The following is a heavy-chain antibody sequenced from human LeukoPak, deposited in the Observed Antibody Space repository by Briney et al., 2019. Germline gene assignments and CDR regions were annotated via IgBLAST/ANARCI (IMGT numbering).Heavy chain of an antibody. J-gene: IGHJ6*03. CDR3: ARDRSGTRLGPGHYYYYMDV. D-gene: IGHD6-13*01. CDR2: ISSGGDYK. Sequence: SGGSLRLSCAASGFTFSSFSMNWGRQAPGKGREWVSSISSGGDYKHYADSVKGRLTISRDNAKNSLFLQMNSLRAADTAVYYCARDRSGTRLGPGHYYYYMDVWGKGTTVTISS. CDR1: GFTFSSFS. V-gene: IGHV3-21*01.